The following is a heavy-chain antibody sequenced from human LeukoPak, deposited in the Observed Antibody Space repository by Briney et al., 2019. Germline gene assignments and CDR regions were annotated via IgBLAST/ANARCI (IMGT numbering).Heavy chain of an antibody. D-gene: IGHD1-26*01. V-gene: IGHV3-48*02. Sequence: PGGSLRLSCAASGFTFSSYSMNWVRQAPGKGLEWISYISNTGSTIYYADSVRGRFTISRDNAKNSLYLQMISLRDDDTSVYYCARTYSGTCYVFDYWGQGTLVTVSS. CDR2: ISNTGSTI. CDR3: ARTYSGTCYVFDY. J-gene: IGHJ4*02. CDR1: GFTFSSYS.